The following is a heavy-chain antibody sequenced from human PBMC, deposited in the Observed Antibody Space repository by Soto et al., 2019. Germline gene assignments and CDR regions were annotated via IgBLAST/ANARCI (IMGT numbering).Heavy chain of an antibody. CDR2: INPNSGGP. V-gene: IGHV1-2*02. Sequence: ASVKVSCKASGYTFTGYYMHWVRQAPGQGLEWMGWINPNSGGPNYAQKFQGRVTMTRDTSISTAYMELSRLRSDDTAVYYCARDSSTNSHYYYGMDVWGQGTTVTVSS. D-gene: IGHD6-13*01. CDR3: ARDSSTNSHYYYGMDV. J-gene: IGHJ6*02. CDR1: GYTFTGYY.